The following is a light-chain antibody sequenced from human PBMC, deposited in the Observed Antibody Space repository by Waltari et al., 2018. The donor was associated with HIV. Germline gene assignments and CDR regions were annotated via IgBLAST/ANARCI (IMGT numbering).Light chain of an antibody. CDR2: EDT. CDR1: SSDVVRSTF. J-gene: IGLJ3*02. CDR3: CSYAGNNTVV. Sequence: SALTQPASVSGSPGQSITISCTGTSSDVVRSTFVSWYQQHPGKAPKFMIYEDTKRPSGVSNRFSGSKSGNTASLTISGLQAEDEADYHCCSYAGNNTVVFGGGTKLTVI. V-gene: IGLV2-23*01.